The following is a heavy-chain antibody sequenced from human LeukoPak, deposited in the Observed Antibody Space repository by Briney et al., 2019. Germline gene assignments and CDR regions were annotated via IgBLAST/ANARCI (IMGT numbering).Heavy chain of an antibody. CDR3: ARDGLYDYGYSYFDY. CDR2: FHITEST. D-gene: IGHD5-18*01. CDR1: GGSFSSYH. J-gene: IGHJ4*02. V-gene: IGHV4-4*07. Sequence: SETLSLTCTVSGGSFSSYHWSWIRLPAGKGLEWIGRFHITESTNYNPSLKSRVTMSIDTSKNQFSLRLTSVTAADTAVYYCARDGLYDYGYSYFDYWGQGTLVTVFS.